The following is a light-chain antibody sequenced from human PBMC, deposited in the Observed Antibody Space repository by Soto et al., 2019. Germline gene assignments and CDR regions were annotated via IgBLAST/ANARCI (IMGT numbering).Light chain of an antibody. CDR1: QGISSY. Sequence: AIRMTQSPSSFSASTGDRVTITCRASQGISSYLAWYQQKPGKAPKLLIYAASTLQSGVPSRFSGSGSGTDFTLTISCLQSEDFATYYCPQYYSYPWTFGQGTKVEIK. CDR2: AAS. CDR3: PQYYSYPWT. V-gene: IGKV1-8*01. J-gene: IGKJ1*01.